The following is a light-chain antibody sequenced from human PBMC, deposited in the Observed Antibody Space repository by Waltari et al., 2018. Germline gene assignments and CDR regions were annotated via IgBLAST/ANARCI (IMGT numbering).Light chain of an antibody. CDR1: ALTKKY. V-gene: IGLV3-25*03. Sequence: SSELTQPPSVSVSPGQTARITCSGDALTKKYVYWYQQKAGQAPVLVLHKDTERPSRMPARFSGSTSGTTVTLIISGVQAEDEADYYCQSGDSSGTYEVFGGGTKLTVL. CDR2: KDT. CDR3: QSGDSSGTYEV. J-gene: IGLJ2*01.